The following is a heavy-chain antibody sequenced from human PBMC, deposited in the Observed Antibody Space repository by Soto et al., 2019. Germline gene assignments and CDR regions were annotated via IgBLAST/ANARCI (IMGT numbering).Heavy chain of an antibody. CDR3: ARRDYYYYGFDV. V-gene: IGHV3-21*01. Sequence: EVQLVESGGGLVKPGGSLRLSCXAXXXXXXXYSXXXVRQAPGKGLEWVSSISTSSSYIYYADSVKGRFTISRDNAKNSLYLQMNSLRAEDTAXYYCARRDYYYYGFDVWGQGTTVTVSS. J-gene: IGHJ6*02. CDR2: ISTSSSYI. CDR1: XXXXXXYS.